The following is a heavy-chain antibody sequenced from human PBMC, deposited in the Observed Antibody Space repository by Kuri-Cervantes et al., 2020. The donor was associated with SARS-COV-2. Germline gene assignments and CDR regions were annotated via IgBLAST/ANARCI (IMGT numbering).Heavy chain of an antibody. CDR3: ARTYDTVTGDAFDI. D-gene: IGHD4-11*01. J-gene: IGHJ3*02. CDR2: IYHSGST. Sequence: GSLRLSCAASGFTFSSYWMSWVRQAPGKGLEWIGSIYHSGSTYYNPSLKSRVTISVDTSKNQFSLKLSSVTAADTAVYYCARTYDTVTGDAFDIWGQGTMVTVSS. CDR1: GFTFSSYW. V-gene: IGHV4-38-2*01.